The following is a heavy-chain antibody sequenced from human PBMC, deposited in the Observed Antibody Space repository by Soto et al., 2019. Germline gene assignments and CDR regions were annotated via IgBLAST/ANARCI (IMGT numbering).Heavy chain of an antibody. J-gene: IGHJ6*02. Sequence: GGSLRLSCTASGFTFGDYAMSWVRQAPGKGLEWVGFIRSKAYGGTTEYAASVKGRFTISRDDSKSIAYLQMNSLKTEDTAVYYCTSCIAADYYYYGMDVWGQGTTVTVSS. CDR2: IRSKAYGGTT. CDR3: TSCIAADYYYYGMDV. D-gene: IGHD6-13*01. V-gene: IGHV3-49*04. CDR1: GFTFGDYA.